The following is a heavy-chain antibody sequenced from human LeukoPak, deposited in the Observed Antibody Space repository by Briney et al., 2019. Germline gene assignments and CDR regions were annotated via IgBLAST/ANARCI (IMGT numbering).Heavy chain of an antibody. CDR2: ISAYNGNT. CDR1: GYTFTSYS. V-gene: IGHV1-18*01. J-gene: IGHJ4*02. CDR3: ARVSYRLTGFPAY. D-gene: IGHD3-9*01. Sequence: GASVKVSCKASGYTFTSYSISWVRQAPGQGLERMGWISAYNGNTIYAQKFQGRVTMTTDTSTRTAYMELRSLRSDDTAVYYCARVSYRLTGFPAYRGPGTPVTVSS.